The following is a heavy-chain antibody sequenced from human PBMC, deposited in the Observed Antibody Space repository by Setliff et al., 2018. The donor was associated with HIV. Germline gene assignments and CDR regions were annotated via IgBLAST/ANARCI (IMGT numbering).Heavy chain of an antibody. CDR3: AKELAASGLGYFDS. D-gene: IGHD3-22*01. CDR2: MSTGGGIK. Sequence: PGGSLRLSCAATGFTFSSYVLHWVRQAPGKGLEWVAVMSTGGGIKICADSVKGRFTISRDNSKNTVYLQMNSLRAEDTAEYYCAKELAASGLGYFDSWGRGILVTVS. CDR1: GFTFSSYV. V-gene: IGHV3-30*18. J-gene: IGHJ4*02.